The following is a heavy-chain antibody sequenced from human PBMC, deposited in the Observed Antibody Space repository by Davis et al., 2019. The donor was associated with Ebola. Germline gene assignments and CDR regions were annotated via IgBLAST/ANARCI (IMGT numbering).Heavy chain of an antibody. Sequence: MPSGTLSLTCTVSGASIVSSYWSWVRQVPGMGLEWIGYIYYSGATNYNPSLKSRVTMSIDMSGNQFSLHLTSVTAADAAVYYCARHNPLPPNYDVWSDYYVGQLDVWGQGTTVTVSS. CDR3: ARHNPLPPNYDVWSDYYVGQLDV. CDR2: IYYSGAT. D-gene: IGHD3-3*01. V-gene: IGHV4-59*08. J-gene: IGHJ6*02. CDR1: GASIVSSY.